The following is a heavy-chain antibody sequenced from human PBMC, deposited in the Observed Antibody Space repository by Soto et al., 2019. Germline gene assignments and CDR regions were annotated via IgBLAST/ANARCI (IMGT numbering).Heavy chain of an antibody. Sequence: QVQLVQSGAEVKKPGASVKASCKASGYTFTSYYVNWVRQAPGQGLEWLGLINASGGYTTYAQRFLGSVAMTSDTSTSTVHMELGSLTSEDTAVYYCARGGCIGVVTAPYYHWGQGTLVSVSS. V-gene: IGHV1-46*03. CDR3: ARGGCIGVVTAPYYH. D-gene: IGHD2-21*02. CDR2: INASGGYT. CDR1: GYTFTSYY. J-gene: IGHJ5*02.